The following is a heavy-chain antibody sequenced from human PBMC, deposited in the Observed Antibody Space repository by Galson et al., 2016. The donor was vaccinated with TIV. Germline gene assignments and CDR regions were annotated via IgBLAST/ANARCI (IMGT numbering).Heavy chain of an antibody. V-gene: IGHV1-18*01. CDR3: ARVPPKTFDFWSGYDNSFCMDV. Sequence: SVKVSCKASGYTLSSYSISWVRQAPGQGLEWLGWISGYNGNKNYAQKFQGRVPMTTDTSTSTAYMELRSLRYDDTAVYYCARVPPKTFDFWSGYDNSFCMDVWGKGTTVIVSS. CDR2: ISGYNGNK. CDR1: GYTLSSYS. J-gene: IGHJ6*03. D-gene: IGHD3-3*01.